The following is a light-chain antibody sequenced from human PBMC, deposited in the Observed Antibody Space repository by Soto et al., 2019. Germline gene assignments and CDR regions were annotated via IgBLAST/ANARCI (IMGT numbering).Light chain of an antibody. V-gene: IGLV2-11*01. CDR2: DVS. CDR3: CSYTNSAYV. Sequence: QSVLTQLRSVSGSPGQSVTISCTGTSIDVGAYNYVSWYQQHPAKAPNLMIYDVSKRPSGVPDRFSGSKSGNTASLTISGLQAEDESDYYCCSYTNSAYVFGTGTKVTVL. J-gene: IGLJ1*01. CDR1: SIDVGAYNY.